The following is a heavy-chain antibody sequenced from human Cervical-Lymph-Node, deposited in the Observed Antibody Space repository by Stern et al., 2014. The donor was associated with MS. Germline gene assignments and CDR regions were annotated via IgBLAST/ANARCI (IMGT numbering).Heavy chain of an antibody. Sequence: VQLVESGGGVVQPGRSLRLSCAASGFVFRRYALHWVRQAPGKGLEWVALISYDGRAKYYTDSVKGLFTVSRDNSNNTVDLEMNSLRLEDTAVYYCAKGGSGSYLDWGQGSLVTVSS. CDR2: ISYDGRAK. V-gene: IGHV3-30*04. CDR1: GFVFRRYA. D-gene: IGHD1-26*01. CDR3: AKGGSGSYLD. J-gene: IGHJ4*02.